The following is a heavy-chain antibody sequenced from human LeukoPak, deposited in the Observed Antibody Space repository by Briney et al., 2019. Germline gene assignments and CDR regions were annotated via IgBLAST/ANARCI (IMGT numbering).Heavy chain of an antibody. J-gene: IGHJ3*02. CDR3: ARGGGGHDAFDI. V-gene: IGHV4-31*03. CDR2: IYYSGST. Sequence: SETLSLTCTVSGDSISGYYCSWIRQHPGKGLEWIGYIYYSGSTYYNPSLKSRVNISVDTSKNQFSLKLSSVTAADTAVYYCARGGGGHDAFDIWGQGTMITVSS. CDR1: GDSISGYY. D-gene: IGHD3-16*01.